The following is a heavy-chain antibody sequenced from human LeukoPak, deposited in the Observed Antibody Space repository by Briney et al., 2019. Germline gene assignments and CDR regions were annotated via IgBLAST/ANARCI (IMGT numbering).Heavy chain of an antibody. J-gene: IGHJ3*02. Sequence: SETLSLTCTVSGGSIRSGDYYWSWSRQPPGKGLEWIGYIYYSGNTYYNPSLKSRVTISVDTSKKQFSLKLSSVTAADTAVYYCARATITMMRGIPADAFDIWGQGTMVTVSS. CDR3: ARATITMMRGIPADAFDI. D-gene: IGHD3-10*01. V-gene: IGHV4-30-4*08. CDR2: IYYSGNT. CDR1: GGSIRSGDYY.